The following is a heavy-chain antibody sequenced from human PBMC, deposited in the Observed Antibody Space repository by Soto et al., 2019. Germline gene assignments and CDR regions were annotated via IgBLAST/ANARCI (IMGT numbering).Heavy chain of an antibody. Sequence: EVQLVESGGGLVQPGGSLRLSCAASGFTFSSYSMNWVRQAPGKGLEWVSYISSSSSTIYYADSVKGRFTISRDNAKNSLYLQMNSLRAEDTAVYYCARARAMVAATSWGQGTLVTVSS. CDR2: ISSSSSTI. V-gene: IGHV3-48*01. J-gene: IGHJ4*02. CDR1: GFTFSSYS. CDR3: ARARAMVAATS. D-gene: IGHD2-15*01.